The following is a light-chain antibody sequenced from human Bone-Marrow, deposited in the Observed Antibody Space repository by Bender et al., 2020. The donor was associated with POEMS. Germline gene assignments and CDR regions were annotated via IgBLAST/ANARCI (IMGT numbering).Light chain of an antibody. CDR1: RLANKY. CDR2: QDT. Sequence: SYELTQPPSLSVSPGQTASILCSGDRLANKYTSWYQQKAGQSPVMVIYQDTKRPSGVPARFSGSNSENTATLTITGAQAMDEADYYCQTWDSTNDVVFGGGTKLTVL. V-gene: IGLV3-1*01. J-gene: IGLJ2*01. CDR3: QTWDSTNDVV.